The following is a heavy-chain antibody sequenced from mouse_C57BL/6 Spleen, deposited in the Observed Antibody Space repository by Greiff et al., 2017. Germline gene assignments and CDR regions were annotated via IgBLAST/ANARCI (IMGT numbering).Heavy chain of an antibody. V-gene: IGHV1-54*01. D-gene: IGHD2-4*01. Sequence: QVQLQQSGAELVRPGTSVTVSCKASGYAFTNYLIEWVKQRPGQGLEWIGVINPGSGGTNYNEKFKGKATQTADKSSSTAYMQLSSLTSEDSAVYFCARCYYDYDRAMDYWGQGTSVTVSS. CDR2: INPGSGGT. J-gene: IGHJ4*01. CDR3: ARCYYDYDRAMDY. CDR1: GYAFTNYL.